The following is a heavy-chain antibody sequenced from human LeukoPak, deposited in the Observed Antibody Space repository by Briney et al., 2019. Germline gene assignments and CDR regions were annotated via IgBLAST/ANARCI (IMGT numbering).Heavy chain of an antibody. V-gene: IGHV3-20*04. Sequence: RPGGSLRLSCAASGFTFDDYGMSWVRQSPGTGLEWVSGINTDGGRTGYADSVKGRFTISRDTAKNSLYLQMNSLRADDTAFYYCARDGHGWYSDSWGQGILVIVSS. CDR2: INTDGGRT. D-gene: IGHD6-19*01. J-gene: IGHJ4*02. CDR1: GFTFDDYG. CDR3: ARDGHGWYSDS.